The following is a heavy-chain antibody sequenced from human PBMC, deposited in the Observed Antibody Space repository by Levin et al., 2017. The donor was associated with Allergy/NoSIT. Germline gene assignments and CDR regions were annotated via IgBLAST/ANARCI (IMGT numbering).Heavy chain of an antibody. CDR3: AKDLNFFDSSGYYPPDFDF. CDR1: GVTLRTYA. CDR2: ISGTGGTT. D-gene: IGHD3-22*01. Sequence: GESLKISCVVSGVTLRTYAMSWVRQAPGKGLEWVSHISGTGGTTYYADSVKGRFTISRDNSKNTVFLEMNSLTVEDTAVYYCAKDLNFFDSSGYYPPDFDFWGQGTLVTVSS. J-gene: IGHJ4*02. V-gene: IGHV3-23*01.